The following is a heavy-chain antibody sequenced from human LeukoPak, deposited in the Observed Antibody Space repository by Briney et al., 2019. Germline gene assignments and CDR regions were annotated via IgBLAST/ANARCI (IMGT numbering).Heavy chain of an antibody. CDR1: GGTFSSYA. D-gene: IGHD3-22*01. CDR3: ARDFGVGDSSGYDYDY. Sequence: SVKVSCKASGGTFSSYAISWVRQAPGQGLEWMGGIIPIFGTANYAQKFQGRVTITTDESTSTAYMELSSLRSEDTAVYYCARDFGVGDSSGYDYDYWGQGTLVTVSS. V-gene: IGHV1-69*05. CDR2: IIPIFGTA. J-gene: IGHJ4*02.